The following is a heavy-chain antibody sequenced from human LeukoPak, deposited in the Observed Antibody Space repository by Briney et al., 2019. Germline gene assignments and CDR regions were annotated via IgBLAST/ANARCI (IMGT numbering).Heavy chain of an antibody. V-gene: IGHV3-33*06. CDR1: KFTFSHYG. CDR2: IWNDGSSQ. Sequence: GGSLRLSCAASKFTFSHYGMHGVRQAPGKGLEWVAVIWNDGSSQYYADSVKGRFTVSRDNSQSMLYLQMNSLRPEDTAVYYCAKDAQRGFDYSNSLENWGQGTLVTVSS. D-gene: IGHD4-11*01. J-gene: IGHJ4*02. CDR3: AKDAQRGFDYSNSLEN.